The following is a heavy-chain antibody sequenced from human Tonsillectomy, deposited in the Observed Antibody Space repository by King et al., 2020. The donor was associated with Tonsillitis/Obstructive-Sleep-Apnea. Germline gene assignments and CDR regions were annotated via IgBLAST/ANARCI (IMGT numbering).Heavy chain of an antibody. CDR1: EFTFSSYA. CDR3: AGVRGWSGYPSRDFDS. J-gene: IGHJ4*02. D-gene: IGHD3-3*01. CDR2: ISYDGSNK. V-gene: IGHV3-30*04. Sequence: VQLVESGGSVVRPGRSLTLSCAASEFTFSSYAMHWVRQAPGKGLEWVAVISYDGSNKHYADSVKGRFTISRDNSKNTLYLQMNSLRAEDTAVYYCAGVRGWSGYPSRDFDSWGQGTLVTVSS.